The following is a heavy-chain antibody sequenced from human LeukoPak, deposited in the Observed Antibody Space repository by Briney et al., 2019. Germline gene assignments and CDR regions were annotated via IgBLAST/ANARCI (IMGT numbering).Heavy chain of an antibody. V-gene: IGHV1-69*05. J-gene: IGHJ4*02. D-gene: IGHD6-13*01. CDR1: GGTFSSYA. CDR3: ARASRAGIAAAGTPFDY. Sequence: ASVKVSCKASGGTFSSYAISWVRQAPGQGLEWMGGIIPIFGTANYAQKFQGRVTITTDESTSTAYMELSSLRSDDTAVYYCARASRAGIAAAGTPFDYWGQGTLVTVSS. CDR2: IIPIFGTA.